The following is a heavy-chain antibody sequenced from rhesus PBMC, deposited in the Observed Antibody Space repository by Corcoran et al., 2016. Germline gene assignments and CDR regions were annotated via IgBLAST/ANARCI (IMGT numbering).Heavy chain of an antibody. J-gene: IGHJ4*01. V-gene: IGHV4S11*01. CDR2: IYGRGSST. CDR3: ARDVGNFVY. D-gene: IGHD4-35*01. CDR1: GGSIRSTY. Sequence: QVQLQDSGPGLVKPLETLSLTCAVSGGSIRSTYWSWLRQPPGKVLEWIGYIYGRGSSTNYNPSLKSRVTLSVDTSKNQFALKLSSVTAADTAVYYCARDVGNFVYWGQGVLVTVSS.